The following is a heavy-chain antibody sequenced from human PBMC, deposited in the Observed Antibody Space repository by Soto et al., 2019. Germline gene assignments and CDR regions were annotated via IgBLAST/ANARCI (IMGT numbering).Heavy chain of an antibody. V-gene: IGHV3-13*01. J-gene: IGHJ3*02. D-gene: IGHD2-2*01. Sequence: EVQLVESGGGLVQPGGSLRLSCAASGFTFTTYDMHWVRQVTGKGLEWVSSIGTAGDTHYADSVKGRFTISRENAKNSLYLQMNSLCAGDTAMYYCTRGFYCSSTSCYVDAFNIWGQGTMVTVSS. CDR3: TRGFYCSSTSCYVDAFNI. CDR1: GFTFTTYD. CDR2: IGTAGDT.